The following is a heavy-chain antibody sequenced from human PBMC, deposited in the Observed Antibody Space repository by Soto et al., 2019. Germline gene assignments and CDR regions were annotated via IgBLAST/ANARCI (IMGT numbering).Heavy chain of an antibody. Sequence: SETLSLTCTVSGGSISSSNYYWAWIRQPPGKGLEWIGSFLYSRNTYYNPSLKSRATISVDASKNQFSLKLSSVTAADTAVYYCARRVCSGGSCYWFDPWGQGTLVTVSS. J-gene: IGHJ5*02. CDR1: GGSISSSNYY. CDR3: ARRVCSGGSCYWFDP. V-gene: IGHV4-39*01. D-gene: IGHD2-15*01. CDR2: FLYSRNT.